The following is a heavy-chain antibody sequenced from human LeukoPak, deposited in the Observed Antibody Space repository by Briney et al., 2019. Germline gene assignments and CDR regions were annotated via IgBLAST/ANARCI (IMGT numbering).Heavy chain of an antibody. D-gene: IGHD6-19*01. V-gene: IGHV4-59*01. CDR3: ARTSAVAGPNAFDY. CDR2: IYYSGST. J-gene: IGHJ4*02. Sequence: SETLSLTCAVYGGSFSSYYWSWIRQPPGKGLEWIGYIYYSGSTNYNPSLKSRVTISVDTSKNQFSLKLSSVTAADTAVYYCARTSAVAGPNAFDYWGQGTLVTVSS. CDR1: GGSFSSYY.